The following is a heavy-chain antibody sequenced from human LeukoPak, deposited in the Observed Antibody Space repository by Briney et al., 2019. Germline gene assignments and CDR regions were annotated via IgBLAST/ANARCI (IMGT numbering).Heavy chain of an antibody. CDR3: ARDHGGLHPQNWFDP. D-gene: IGHD4-23*01. Sequence: SETLSLTCAVYGGSFSGYYWSWIRQPPGKGLEWIGEINHSGSTNYNPSLKSRVTISVDTSKNQFSLKLSSVTAADTAVYYCARDHGGLHPQNWFDPWGQGTLVTVSS. CDR1: GGSFSGYY. V-gene: IGHV4-34*01. J-gene: IGHJ5*02. CDR2: INHSGST.